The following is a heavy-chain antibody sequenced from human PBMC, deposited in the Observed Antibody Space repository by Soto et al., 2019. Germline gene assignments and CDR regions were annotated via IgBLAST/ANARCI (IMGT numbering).Heavy chain of an antibody. D-gene: IGHD2-2*01. Sequence: ASVKVSCKASVYTFTSYDIHWVGQATGQGLECMGWMNPNSGNTGYAQKFQGRVTMTRNTSISTAYMELSSLRSEDTAVYYCARGRGGYCSSTSCPYYYGMDVWGQGTTVTVSS. CDR3: ARGRGGYCSSTSCPYYYGMDV. CDR1: VYTFTSYD. CDR2: MNPNSGNT. J-gene: IGHJ6*02. V-gene: IGHV1-8*01.